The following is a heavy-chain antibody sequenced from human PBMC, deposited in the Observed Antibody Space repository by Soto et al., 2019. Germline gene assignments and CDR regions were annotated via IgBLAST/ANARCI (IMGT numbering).Heavy chain of an antibody. V-gene: IGHV3-23*01. CDR1: GFSFSRFS. J-gene: IGHJ4*03. CDR2: ISGNGDKT. CDR3: AKMFRPSASGYYPST. D-gene: IGHD3-22*01. Sequence: QLLESGGGLVQSGGSLRLSCEASGFSFSRFSMGWVSQAPGKGLELIAVISGNGDKTYYADSVKGRFTISRVTSNSTLFLQMPILRGEDTAFFYCAKMFRPSASGYYPSTWGQGTLVTGSS.